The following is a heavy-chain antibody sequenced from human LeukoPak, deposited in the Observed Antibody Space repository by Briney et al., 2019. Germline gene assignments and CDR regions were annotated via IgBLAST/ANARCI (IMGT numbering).Heavy chain of an antibody. Sequence: PSETLSFTCAVSGGSISSSNWWSWVRQPPGKGLEWIGEIYHSGSTNYNPSLKSRVTISVDKSKNQFSLKLSSVTAADTAVYYCARGVAAAGTDWFDPWGQGTLVTVSS. J-gene: IGHJ5*02. D-gene: IGHD6-13*01. CDR3: ARGVAAAGTDWFDP. V-gene: IGHV4-4*02. CDR1: GGSISSSNW. CDR2: IYHSGST.